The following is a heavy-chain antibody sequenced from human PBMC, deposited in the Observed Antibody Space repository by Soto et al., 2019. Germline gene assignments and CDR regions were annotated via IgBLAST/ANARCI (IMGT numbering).Heavy chain of an antibody. CDR3: AKVRGTYYYDSSGLDY. CDR1: GFTFSSYG. D-gene: IGHD3-22*01. Sequence: QVQLVESGGGVVQPGRSLRLSCAASGFTFSSYGMHWVRQAPGKGLEWVAVIWYDGSNKYYADSVKGRFTISRDNSKNTLYLQMNSLRADDTAVYYCAKVRGTYYYDSSGLDYWGQGTLVTVSS. V-gene: IGHV3-33*06. J-gene: IGHJ4*02. CDR2: IWYDGSNK.